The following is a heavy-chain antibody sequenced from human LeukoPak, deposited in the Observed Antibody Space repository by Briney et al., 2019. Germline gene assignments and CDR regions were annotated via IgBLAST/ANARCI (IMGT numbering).Heavy chain of an antibody. V-gene: IGHV3-9*01. D-gene: IGHD3-22*01. J-gene: IGHJ4*02. Sequence: GGSLRLSCAASGFTVSSNYMSWVRQAPGKGLEWVSGISWNSGSIGYADSVKGRFTISRDNAKNSLYLQMNSLRAEDTALYYCAKSDYYDSSGYYSFIDYWGQGTLVTVSS. CDR1: GFTVSSNY. CDR2: ISWNSGSI. CDR3: AKSDYYDSSGYYSFIDY.